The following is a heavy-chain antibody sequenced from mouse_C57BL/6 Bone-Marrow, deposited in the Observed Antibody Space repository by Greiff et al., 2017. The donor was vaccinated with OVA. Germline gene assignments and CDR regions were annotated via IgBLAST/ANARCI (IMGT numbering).Heavy chain of an antibody. CDR2: INPNTGGT. V-gene: IGHV1-22*01. Sequence: VQLKQSGPELVKPGASVKMSCKASGYTFTDYYMHWVKQSHGKSLEWIGYINPNTGGTSYNQKFKGKATLTANKSSSTAYMELRSLTSEDSAVYDGARHGSSWDWYFDGWGTGTTVTVSS. CDR1: GYTFTDYY. J-gene: IGHJ1*03. D-gene: IGHD1-1*01. CDR3: ARHGSSWDWYFDG.